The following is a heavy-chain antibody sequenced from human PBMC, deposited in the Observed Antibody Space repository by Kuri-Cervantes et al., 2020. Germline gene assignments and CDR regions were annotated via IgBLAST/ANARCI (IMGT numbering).Heavy chain of an antibody. Sequence: GESLKISCAASGFAFNTYSMNWVRQAPGKGLEWVSYISSRSSTIYYADSVKGRFTISRDNAKNSLYLQMNSLRAEDTAVYYCARSSDSYDSSGYVNYWGQGTLVTVSS. V-gene: IGHV3-48*04. D-gene: IGHD3-22*01. J-gene: IGHJ4*02. CDR2: ISSRSSTI. CDR1: GFAFNTYS. CDR3: ARSSDSYDSSGYVNY.